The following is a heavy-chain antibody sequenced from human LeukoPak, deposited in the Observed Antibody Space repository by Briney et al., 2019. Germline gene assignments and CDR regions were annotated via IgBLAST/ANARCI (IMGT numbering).Heavy chain of an antibody. CDR1: GYSFTDCH. V-gene: IGHV1-2*02. CDR3: ATGRQWLVGGDWFDP. CDR2: INPNSGGT. D-gene: IGHD6-19*01. Sequence: ASVKVSCKASGYSFTDCHMHWVRQAPGQGLEWMGWINPNSGGTDYAQKFQGRITMTRDTSISTTYMELSRLISDDTAMYYCATGRQWLVGGDWFDPWGQGTLVTVSS. J-gene: IGHJ5*02.